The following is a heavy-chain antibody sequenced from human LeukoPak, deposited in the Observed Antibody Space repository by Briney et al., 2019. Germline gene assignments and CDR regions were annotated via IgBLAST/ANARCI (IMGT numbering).Heavy chain of an antibody. CDR2: TSGSDGNT. J-gene: IGHJ4*02. V-gene: IGHV3-23*01. CDR1: GFTFSSYA. CDR3: AKQVTAPGPIDY. Sequence: GGSLRLSCAASGFTFSSYAMSWVRQAPGKGLEWVSATSGSDGNTFYAASVKGRFTISRDNSKNTLYLQMNSLTVDDTAVYYCAKQVTAPGPIDYWGQGTLVTVSS. D-gene: IGHD2-21*02.